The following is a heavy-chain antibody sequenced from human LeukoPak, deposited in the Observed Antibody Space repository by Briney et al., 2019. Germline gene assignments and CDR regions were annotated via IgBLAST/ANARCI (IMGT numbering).Heavy chain of an antibody. Sequence: GGSLRLSCAASGFTFSSYAMSWVRQAPGKGLEWVSAISGSGGSTYYADSVKGRFTISRDNSKNTLYLQMNGLRAEDTAVYYCAKVPGGGSYLDYWGRGTLVTVSS. CDR2: ISGSGGST. D-gene: IGHD1-26*01. CDR1: GFTFSSYA. J-gene: IGHJ4*02. V-gene: IGHV3-23*01. CDR3: AKVPGGGSYLDY.